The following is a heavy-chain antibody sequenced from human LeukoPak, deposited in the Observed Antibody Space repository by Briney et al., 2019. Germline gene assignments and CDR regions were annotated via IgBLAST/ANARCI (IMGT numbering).Heavy chain of an antibody. J-gene: IGHJ4*02. CDR2: IYYSGST. CDR3: ARDHSGWPGYFDY. CDR1: GGSISSSSYY. V-gene: IGHV4-39*07. D-gene: IGHD6-19*01. Sequence: SETLSLTCTVSGGSISSSSYYWGWIRQPPGRGLEWIGSIYYSGSTNYNPSLKSRVTISVDTSKNQFSLKLSSVTAADTAVYYCARDHSGWPGYFDYWGQGTLVTVSS.